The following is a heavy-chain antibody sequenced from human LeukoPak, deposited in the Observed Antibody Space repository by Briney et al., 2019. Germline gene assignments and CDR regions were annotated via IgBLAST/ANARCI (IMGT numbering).Heavy chain of an antibody. V-gene: IGHV3-20*04. Sequence: GGSLRLSCAASGFTFSSYWMSWVRQAPGKGLEWVSGINWNGGSTGYADSVKGRFTISRDNAKNSLYLQMNSLRAEDTALYYCARSGATGAFDIWGQGTMVTVSS. CDR1: GFTFSSYW. CDR2: INWNGGST. J-gene: IGHJ3*02. CDR3: ARSGATGAFDI. D-gene: IGHD5-12*01.